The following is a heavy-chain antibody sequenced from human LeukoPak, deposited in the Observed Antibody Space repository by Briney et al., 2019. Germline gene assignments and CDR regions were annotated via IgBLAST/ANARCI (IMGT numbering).Heavy chain of an antibody. V-gene: IGHV3-21*01. CDR1: GFTFSRYS. CDR3: ARRGTSRSSYYFDY. J-gene: IGHJ4*02. Sequence: GGSLRLSCAASGFTFSRYSMNWVRQAPGKGLEWVSSISSSSSYIYYADSVKGRFTSSRDNAKNSLYLQMNSLRAEDTAVYYCARRGTSRSSYYFDYWGQGTLVTVSS. CDR2: ISSSSSYI.